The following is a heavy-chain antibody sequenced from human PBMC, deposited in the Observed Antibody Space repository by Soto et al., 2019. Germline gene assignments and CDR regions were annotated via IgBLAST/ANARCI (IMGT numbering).Heavy chain of an antibody. CDR2: IYHSGST. Sequence: QVQLQESGPGLVKPSGTLSLTCAVSGGSISSSNWWSWVRQPPGKGLEWIGEIYHSGSTNYNPSLKSRVXIAXDXFKNQFSLKLSSVTAADTAVYYCARDREGQVGWFDPWGQGTLVTVSS. CDR3: ARDREGQVGWFDP. D-gene: IGHD1-26*01. CDR1: GGSISSSNW. V-gene: IGHV4-4*02. J-gene: IGHJ5*02.